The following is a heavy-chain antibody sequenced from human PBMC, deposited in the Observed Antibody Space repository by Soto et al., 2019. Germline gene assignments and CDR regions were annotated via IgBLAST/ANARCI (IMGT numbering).Heavy chain of an antibody. CDR2: IFSRGST. CDR1: RGSISNYY. V-gene: IGHV4-59*08. Sequence: SETLSLTCTVSRGSISNYYWSWIRQPPGKGLQWIGYIFSRGSTNYNPSLKTRVPISVNTSKNQFSLNLNSVTAAHTAVYYCARQPRDFDYWGQGSLVTVSS. CDR3: ARQPRDFDY. J-gene: IGHJ4*02.